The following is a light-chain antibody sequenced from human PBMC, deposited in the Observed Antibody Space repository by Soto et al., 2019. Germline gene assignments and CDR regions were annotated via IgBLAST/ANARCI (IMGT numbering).Light chain of an antibody. CDR1: SSDVGTYNY. J-gene: IGLJ1*01. CDR3: CSYAGSPRYV. CDR2: DVS. V-gene: IGLV2-11*01. Sequence: QSALTQPRSVSGSLGQSVTISCTGTSSDVGTYNYVSWYQQHPGKAPKVMIYDVSVRPSGVPDRFSGSKSGNTASLTISGLQAEDEADYYCCSYAGSPRYVLGTGTKLTVL.